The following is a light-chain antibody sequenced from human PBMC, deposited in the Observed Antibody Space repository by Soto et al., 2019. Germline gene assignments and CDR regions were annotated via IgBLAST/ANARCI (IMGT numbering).Light chain of an antibody. V-gene: IGKV3-20*01. CDR2: GAS. Sequence: EIVLTQSPGTLSLSPGDRATLSCRASQSVTSSYLAWYQQKLGQAPRLVLYGASTRATGIPDRFSGSGSGTDFTLTISRLEPEDFTVYYCQHYASTPMYTFGQGTKLEIK. J-gene: IGKJ2*01. CDR1: QSVTSSY. CDR3: QHYASTPMYT.